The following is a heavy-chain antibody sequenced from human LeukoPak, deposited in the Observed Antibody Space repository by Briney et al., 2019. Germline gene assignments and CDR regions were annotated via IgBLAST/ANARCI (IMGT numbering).Heavy chain of an antibody. CDR1: GFTFSSYA. CDR2: ISGGST. CDR3: AKDGESSGWYLDY. V-gene: IGHV3-23*01. Sequence: GGSLRLSCAASGFTFSSYAMSWVRQAPGKGLGWVSAISGGSTYYADSVKGRFTISRDNSKNTLYLQMNSLRAEDTAVYYCAKDGESSGWYLDYWGQGTLVTVSS. J-gene: IGHJ4*02. D-gene: IGHD6-19*01.